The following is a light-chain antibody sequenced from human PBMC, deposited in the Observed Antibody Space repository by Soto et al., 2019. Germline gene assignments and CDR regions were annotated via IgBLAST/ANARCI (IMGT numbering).Light chain of an antibody. CDR2: DVT. Sequence: QSVLTQPRSVSGSPGQSGTISCTGTNSDVGTYNYVSWYQQHPGKAPKLIIYDVTKRPSGGPDRFSGSKSGNTAYLIISGLQAADEAEYYCCCCSYAGSSSFRVLFGGGTKLTVL. V-gene: IGLV2-11*01. CDR3: CSYAGSSSFRVL. J-gene: IGLJ2*01. CDR1: NSDVGTYNY.